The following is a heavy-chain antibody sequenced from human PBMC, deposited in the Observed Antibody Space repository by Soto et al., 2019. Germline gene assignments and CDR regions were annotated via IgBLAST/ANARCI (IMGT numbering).Heavy chain of an antibody. CDR1: GYTFTSYG. Sequence: ASVKVSCKASGYTFTSYGISWVRQAPGQGLEWMGWISSYNGNTNYAQKVQGRVTMTTDTSTSTTYMELGSLRSEDTAVYYCAREVQSDYDFWSGYSYLNWFDPWGRGALVTVSS. CDR2: ISSYNGNT. V-gene: IGHV1-18*04. D-gene: IGHD3-3*01. J-gene: IGHJ5*02. CDR3: AREVQSDYDFWSGYSYLNWFDP.